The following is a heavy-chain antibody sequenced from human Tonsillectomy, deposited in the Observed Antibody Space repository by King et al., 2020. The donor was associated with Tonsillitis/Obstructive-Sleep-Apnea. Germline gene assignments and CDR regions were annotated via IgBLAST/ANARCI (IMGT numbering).Heavy chain of an antibody. CDR3: ARESYDFWSGYETVYGMDV. V-gene: IGHV3-21*01. Sequence: QLVQSGGGLVKPGGSLRLSCAASGFTLSSYSMNWVRQAPGKGLEWVSSISSSSSYIYYADSVKGRFTISRDNAKNSLYLQMNSLRAEDTAVYYCARESYDFWSGYETVYGMDVWGQGTTVTVSS. CDR1: GFTLSSYS. D-gene: IGHD3-3*01. CDR2: ISSSSSYI. J-gene: IGHJ6*02.